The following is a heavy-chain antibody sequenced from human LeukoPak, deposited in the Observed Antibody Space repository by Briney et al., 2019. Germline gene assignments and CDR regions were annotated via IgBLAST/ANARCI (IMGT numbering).Heavy chain of an antibody. J-gene: IGHJ4*02. CDR1: GGSISDYY. V-gene: IGHV4-59*01. CDR2: IHYSGSS. Sequence: SETLSLTCTVSGGSISDYYWSWIRQPPGKGLEWIGYIHYSGSSNYNPSFKSRVTISVDTSKNQFSLKLSSVTAADTAVYYCARYDRSGYGFDCWGQGTLVTVSS. CDR3: ARYDRSGYGFDC. D-gene: IGHD5-12*01.